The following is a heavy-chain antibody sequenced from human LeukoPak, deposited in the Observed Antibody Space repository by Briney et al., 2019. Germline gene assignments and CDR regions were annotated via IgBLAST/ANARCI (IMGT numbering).Heavy chain of an antibody. CDR3: ATIYGDFSDFDS. CDR1: GFSFSGSY. J-gene: IGHJ4*02. D-gene: IGHD4-17*01. V-gene: IGHV4-34*01. CDR2: VTHDGRI. Sequence: SETLCLTCAVHGFSFSGSYWNWIRQPPGKGLEWIAEVTHDGRINYNPSLMGRVTISVDTSMNQFSLRLTSVTAADTAVYYCATIYGDFSDFDSWAQGILVTVSS.